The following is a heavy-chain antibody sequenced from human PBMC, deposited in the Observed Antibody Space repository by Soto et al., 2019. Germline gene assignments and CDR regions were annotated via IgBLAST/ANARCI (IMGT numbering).Heavy chain of an antibody. Sequence: QVQLVQSGAEVKKPGASVRVSCQGSGYVFTRYDVHWVRQATGQGLEWMGWMNPDRDKRGYAQKFQGRITMSVDTSTRTVCMELSILGSEDTAIYYCVRGANFDQWGQGTLVTVSA. CDR2: MNPDRDKR. CDR3: VRGANFDQ. CDR1: GYVFTRYD. V-gene: IGHV1-8*01. J-gene: IGHJ4*02.